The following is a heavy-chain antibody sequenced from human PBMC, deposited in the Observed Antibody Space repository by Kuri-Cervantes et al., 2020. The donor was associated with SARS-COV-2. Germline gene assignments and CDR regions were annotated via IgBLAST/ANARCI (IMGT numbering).Heavy chain of an antibody. CDR2: ISAYNGNT. V-gene: IGHV1-18*01. Sequence: ASVKVSCKASGYTFTSYDINWVRQAPGQGLEWMGWISAYNGNTNYAQKLQGRVTMTTDTSTSTAYMELRSLRSDDTAVYYCARASYFTAENWFDPWGQGTLVTVSS. J-gene: IGHJ5*02. CDR3: ARASYFTAENWFDP. CDR1: GYTFTSYD. D-gene: IGHD2-21*02.